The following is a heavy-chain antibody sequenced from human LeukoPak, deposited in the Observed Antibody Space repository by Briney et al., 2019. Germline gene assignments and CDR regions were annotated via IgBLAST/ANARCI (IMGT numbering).Heavy chain of an antibody. CDR2: INHSGTT. V-gene: IGHV4-34*01. D-gene: IGHD5-24*01. J-gene: IGHJ4*02. CDR3: ARGEDGNNLGLLGY. Sequence: PSETLSLTCAVYGGSFSGYYWSWIRQPPGKGLEWIGEINHSGTTNYTPSLKSRVTISVDTTKSQFSLRLNSVTAADTATYYCARGEDGNNLGLLGYWGKGTRVIVSS. CDR1: GGSFSGYY.